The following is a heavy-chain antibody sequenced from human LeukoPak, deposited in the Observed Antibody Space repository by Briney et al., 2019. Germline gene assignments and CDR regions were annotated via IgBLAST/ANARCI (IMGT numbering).Heavy chain of an antibody. V-gene: IGHV3-7*01. J-gene: IGHJ4*02. Sequence: GGSLRLSCVASGITFSSSWMSWVRQAPGKGLEWVANIKPDGSVKYYADSVKGRFAVSRDNAENSLYLQMNSLRTEDTAVYYCARDQPDPAGTGPRFDYWGQGSLVTVSS. CDR3: ARDQPDPAGTGPRFDY. D-gene: IGHD1-1*01. CDR1: GITFSSSW. CDR2: IKPDGSVK.